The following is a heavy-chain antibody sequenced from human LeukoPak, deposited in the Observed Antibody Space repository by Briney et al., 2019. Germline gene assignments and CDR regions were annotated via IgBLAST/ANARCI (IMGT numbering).Heavy chain of an antibody. V-gene: IGHV4-39*01. CDR3: AKTYYYDPFDY. CDR2: IYYSGST. D-gene: IGHD3-22*01. CDR1: GGSISNSGYY. J-gene: IGHJ4*02. Sequence: PSETLSLTCTVSGGSISNSGYYWGWHRQPPGKGLEWIGNIYYSGSTYYNPSLKSRVTISVDTSKNQFSLKLSSVTAADTAVYYCAKTYYYDPFDYWGQGTLVTVSS.